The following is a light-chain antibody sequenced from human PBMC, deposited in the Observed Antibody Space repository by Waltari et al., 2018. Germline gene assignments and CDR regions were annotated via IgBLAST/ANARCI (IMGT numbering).Light chain of an antibody. J-gene: IGKJ4*02. CDR3: QQYDKWPPRYT. CDR1: QSVTTN. CDR2: AAS. V-gene: IGKV3-15*01. Sequence: TQSPATLSVSPGETATLSCRASQSVTTNLAWYQQKLGQAPRLLIFAASTRATGVPVRLSGSGSGTEFTLSISSLQSEDFAVYYCQQYDKWPPRYTFGPGTRVEIK.